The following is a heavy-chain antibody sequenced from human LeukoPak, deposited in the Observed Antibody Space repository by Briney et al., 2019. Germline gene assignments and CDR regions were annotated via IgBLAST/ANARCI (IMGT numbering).Heavy chain of an antibody. V-gene: IGHV4-59*11. Sequence: SETLSLTCTVSGGSISSHFWSWIRQPPGKGLEWIGYMYHSGSTNYNPSLKSRVTISVDTSKKQFSLKLSSVTAADTAVYYCARADSSGTKGYAFDIWGQGTMVTVSS. CDR3: ARADSSGTKGYAFDI. CDR1: GGSISSHF. D-gene: IGHD3-22*01. CDR2: MYHSGST. J-gene: IGHJ3*02.